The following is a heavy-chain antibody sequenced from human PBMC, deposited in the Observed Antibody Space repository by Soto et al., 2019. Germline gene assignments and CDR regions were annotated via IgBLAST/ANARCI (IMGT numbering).Heavy chain of an antibody. CDR1: GFSLSTSGVG. Sequence: QITLKESGPTLVKPTQTLTLTCTFSGFSLSTSGVGVGWIRQPPGKALEWLALSYWDDDKRYSPSLKNRLTITKDTSKHQVVLTMTNMDPVDTATYYCAHRGGFGELKYWGQGTLVTVSS. CDR2: SYWDDDK. J-gene: IGHJ4*02. D-gene: IGHD3-10*01. V-gene: IGHV2-5*02. CDR3: AHRGGFGELKY.